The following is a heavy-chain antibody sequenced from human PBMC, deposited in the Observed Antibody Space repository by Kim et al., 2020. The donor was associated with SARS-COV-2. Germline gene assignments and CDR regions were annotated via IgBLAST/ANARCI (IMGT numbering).Heavy chain of an antibody. D-gene: IGHD3-22*01. CDR3: ARKYYDISTTHGMDV. CDR1: GFTFSDYQ. CDR2: ISRSGYTI. V-gene: IGHV3-11*01. Sequence: GGSLRLSCAASGFTFSDYQMHWIRQAPGTGLEWLSYISRSGYTIYYTDSVKGRFTVSRDNAKNSVYLQMNSLRAEDTAIYYCARKYYDISTTHGMDVWGQGTTVTVSS. J-gene: IGHJ6*02.